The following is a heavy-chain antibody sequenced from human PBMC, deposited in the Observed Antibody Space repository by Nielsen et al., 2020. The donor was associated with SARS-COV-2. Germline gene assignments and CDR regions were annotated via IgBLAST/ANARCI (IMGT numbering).Heavy chain of an antibody. D-gene: IGHD3-10*01. CDR2: MSASGDRS. CDR1: GFTFSRHA. CDR3: VKAGAYYGVRGVVHFGY. Sequence: GGSLRLSCAASGFTFSRHAMTWVRQAPGKGLEWVSHMSASGDRSYYADSVKGRFSISRDISKNILYLQMNNLRAEDTAVYYCVKAGAYYGVRGVVHFGYGGRGTVVTVSS. V-gene: IGHV3-23*01. J-gene: IGHJ4*02.